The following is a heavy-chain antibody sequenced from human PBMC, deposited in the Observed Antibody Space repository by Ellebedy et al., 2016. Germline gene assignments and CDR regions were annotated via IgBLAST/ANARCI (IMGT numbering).Heavy chain of an antibody. Sequence: SETLSLTXAVSGGSISAETYYWGCIRQPPGQGLVWIVSISYSESTYYNYSLKRRVTISVDTSKNELSLRLSSVTAADTAVYYCAIAEARGFSSSWYGLDVWGQGTTVTVSS. J-gene: IGHJ6*02. D-gene: IGHD6-13*01. CDR2: ISYSEST. CDR1: GGSISAETYY. CDR3: AIAEARGFSSSWYGLDV. V-gene: IGHV4-39*01.